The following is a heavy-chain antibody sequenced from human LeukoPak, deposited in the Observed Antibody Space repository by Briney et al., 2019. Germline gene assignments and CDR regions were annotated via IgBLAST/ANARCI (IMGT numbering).Heavy chain of an antibody. CDR2: IRYDGSNK. V-gene: IGHV3-30*02. J-gene: IGHJ4*02. CDR3: AKELGTTEDY. D-gene: IGHD4-17*01. CDR1: GFTFSSYG. Sequence: PGGSLRLSCAASGFTFSSYGMHWVRQAPGKGLEWVAFIRYDGSNKYHADSVKGRFTISRDNSKNTLYLQMNSLRAEDTAVYYCAKELGTTEDYWGQGTLVTVSS.